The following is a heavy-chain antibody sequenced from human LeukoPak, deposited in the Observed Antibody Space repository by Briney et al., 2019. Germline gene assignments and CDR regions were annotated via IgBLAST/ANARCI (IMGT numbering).Heavy chain of an antibody. CDR2: IHYSGST. D-gene: IGHD6-13*01. V-gene: IGHV4-39*01. J-gene: IGHJ4*02. Sequence: SETLSLTCTVSGASISSSSYYWGWIRQPPGKGPEWIGSIHYSGSTYYNPSLTSRVTISVDTSKNQFFLKLNSVTAADTAVYYCARRSRGSSSWYYYFDYWGQGTLVTVSS. CDR3: ARRSRGSSSWYYYFDY. CDR1: GASISSSSYY.